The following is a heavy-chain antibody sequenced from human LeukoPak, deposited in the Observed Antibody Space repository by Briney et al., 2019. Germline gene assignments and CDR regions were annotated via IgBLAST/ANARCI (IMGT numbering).Heavy chain of an antibody. D-gene: IGHD1-26*01. CDR1: GFTIANHG. CDR2: ISHDGAAV. Sequence: GTSLRLSCAVSGFTIANHGMHWVRQAPGKGLEWVAMISHDGAAVYYGDSVKGRLTISRDNSNNTLYLQMDSLRVEDTAVYYCAKDGGPSSSGSQFLNYWGQGALVTVSS. V-gene: IGHV3-30*18. J-gene: IGHJ4*02. CDR3: AKDGGPSSSGSQFLNY.